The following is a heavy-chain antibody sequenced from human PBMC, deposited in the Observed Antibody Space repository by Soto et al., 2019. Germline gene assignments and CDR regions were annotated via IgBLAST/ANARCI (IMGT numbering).Heavy chain of an antibody. CDR3: ARHGRWLPPDY. CDR1: GGSISSYY. Sequence: PSETLSLTCTVSGGSISSYYWSWIRQPPGKGLEWIGYISYSGNTNYNPSLKSRVTITVDTSKNQFSLKLSSVTAADTAVYYRARHGRWLPPDYWGQGTLVTVSS. CDR2: ISYSGNT. J-gene: IGHJ4*02. V-gene: IGHV4-59*08. D-gene: IGHD3-22*01.